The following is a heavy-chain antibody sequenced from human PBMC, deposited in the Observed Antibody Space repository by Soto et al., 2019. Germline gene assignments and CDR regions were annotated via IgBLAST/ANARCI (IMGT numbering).Heavy chain of an antibody. J-gene: IGHJ1*01. CDR2: IYYSGST. CDR3: ARYGGYCSSTSCYFAEYFQH. CDR1: GGSISSCY. Sequence: SETLSLTCTVSGGSISSCYWSWFRQPPGKGLEWIGYIYYSGSTNYNPSLKSRVTISVDTSKNQFSLKLSSVTAADTAVYYCARYGGYCSSTSCYFAEYFQHWGQGTLVTVS. V-gene: IGHV4-59*08. D-gene: IGHD2-2*01.